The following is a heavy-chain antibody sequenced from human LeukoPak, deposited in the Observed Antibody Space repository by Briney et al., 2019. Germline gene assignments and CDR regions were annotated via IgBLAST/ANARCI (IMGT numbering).Heavy chain of an antibody. D-gene: IGHD2-15*01. V-gene: IGHV4-30-2*01. CDR2: IYHSGES. J-gene: IGHJ3*01. CDR1: GDSISSGGYY. CDR3: ARDYCSGGSCYFHVFDV. Sequence: SETLSLTCTVSGDSISSGGYYCSWIRQPPGKGLEWIGYIYHSGESYFNPSLKSRVTMSVDKSKNQFSLNLTSVTAADTAVYYCARDYCSGGSCYFHVFDVWGQGTTVTVSS.